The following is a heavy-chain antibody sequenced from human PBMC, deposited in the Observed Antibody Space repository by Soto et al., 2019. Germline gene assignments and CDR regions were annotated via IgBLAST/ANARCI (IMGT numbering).Heavy chain of an antibody. J-gene: IGHJ4*02. D-gene: IGHD3-3*01. V-gene: IGHV3-23*01. CDR1: GFTFSTYA. CDR2: FSGSGGKT. CDR3: ATINDFWSGYHIDY. Sequence: GSLILSCAASGFTFSTYAMSWVRQAPGKGLEWVSGFSGSGGKTYYVDSVKGRFTVSRDNSKNTLYLQMDSLRAEDTDVYYCATINDFWSGYHIDYWGQGTLVTVSS.